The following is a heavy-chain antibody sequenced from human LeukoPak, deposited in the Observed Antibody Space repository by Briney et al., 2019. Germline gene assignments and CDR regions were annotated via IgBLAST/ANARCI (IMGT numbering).Heavy chain of an antibody. D-gene: IGHD1-26*01. CDR2: IYYSGST. V-gene: IGHV4-39*01. J-gene: IGHJ4*02. CDR3: ARPTDFDY. CDR1: GGSISSSSYC. Sequence: SETLSLTCTVSGGSISSSSYCWGWIRQPPGKGLEWIGSIYYSGSTYYNPSLKSRVTISVDTSKNQFSLKLSSVTAADTAVYYCARPTDFDYWGQGTLVTVSS.